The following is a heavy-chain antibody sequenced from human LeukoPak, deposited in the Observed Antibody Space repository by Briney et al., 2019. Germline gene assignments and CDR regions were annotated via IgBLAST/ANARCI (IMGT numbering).Heavy chain of an antibody. D-gene: IGHD6-13*01. CDR1: GGSFSGYY. CDR3: AREVAAAGMVGYYFDY. J-gene: IGHJ4*02. Sequence: SETLSLTCAVYGGSFSGYYWSWIRQPPGKGLEWIGEINHSGSTNYNPSLKSRVTISVDTSKNQFSLKLSSVTAADTAVYYCAREVAAAGMVGYYFDYWGQGTLVTVSS. CDR2: INHSGST. V-gene: IGHV4-34*01.